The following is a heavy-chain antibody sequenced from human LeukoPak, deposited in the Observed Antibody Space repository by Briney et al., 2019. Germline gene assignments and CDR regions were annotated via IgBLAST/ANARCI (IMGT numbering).Heavy chain of an antibody. V-gene: IGHV3-53*01. CDR1: EFTLSRNY. D-gene: IGHD5-24*01. CDR2: IFSNGDT. CDR3: TRDQMNY. Sequence: GGSLRLSCTASEFTLSRNYMLWVRQAPGKGLEWVSLIFSNGDTHYADSVKGRFTISRDTSKNTVSLQMNSLIVEDTAMYYCTRDQMNYWGQGTLVTVSS. J-gene: IGHJ4*02.